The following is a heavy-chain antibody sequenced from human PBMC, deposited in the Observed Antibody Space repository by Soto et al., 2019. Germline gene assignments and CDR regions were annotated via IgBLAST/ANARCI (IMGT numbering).Heavy chain of an antibody. D-gene: IGHD2-15*01. CDR3: ARDDCSGGSCYSFISMEFSWFDP. J-gene: IGHJ5*02. CDR1: GGTFSSYT. CDR2: IIPILGIA. V-gene: IGHV1-69*08. Sequence: QVQLVQSGAEVKKPGSSVKVSCKASGGTFSSYTISWVRQAPGQGLEWMGRIIPILGIANYAQKFQGRVTITADKSTSTAYMELSSLRSDDTAVYYFARDDCSGGSCYSFISMEFSWFDPWGQGTLVTVSS.